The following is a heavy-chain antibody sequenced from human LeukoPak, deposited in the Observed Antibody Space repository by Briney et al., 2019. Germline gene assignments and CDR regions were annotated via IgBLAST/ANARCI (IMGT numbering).Heavy chain of an antibody. CDR2: INPNSGGT. CDR3: ARDGDITMIVPGVRWFDP. D-gene: IGHD3-22*01. J-gene: IGHJ5*02. CDR1: GYTFTGYY. Sequence: GASVKVSCKASGYTFTGYYMHWVRQAPGQGLEWMGWINPNSGGTNYAQKFQGRVTMTRDTSISTAYMELSRLRSDDTAVYYCARDGDITMIVPGVRWFDPWGQGTLVTVSS. V-gene: IGHV1-2*02.